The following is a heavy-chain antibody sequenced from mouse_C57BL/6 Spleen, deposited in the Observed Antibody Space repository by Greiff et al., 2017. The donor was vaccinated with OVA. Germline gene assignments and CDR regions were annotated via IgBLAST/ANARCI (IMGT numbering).Heavy chain of an antibody. D-gene: IGHD1-1*01. V-gene: IGHV1-61*01. J-gene: IGHJ1*03. Sequence: VQLQQPGAELVRPGSSVKLSCKASGYTFTSYWMDWVKQRPGQGLEWIGNIYPSDSETHYNQKFKDKATLTVDKSSSTAYMQLSSLTSEDSAVYYCARSDYYGSSYFDVWGTGTTVTVSS. CDR1: GYTFTSYW. CDR3: ARSDYYGSSYFDV. CDR2: IYPSDSET.